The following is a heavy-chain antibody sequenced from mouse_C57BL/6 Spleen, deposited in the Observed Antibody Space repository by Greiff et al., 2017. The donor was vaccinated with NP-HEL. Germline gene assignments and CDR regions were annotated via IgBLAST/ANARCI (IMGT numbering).Heavy chain of an antibody. CDR2: IHPNSGST. CDR3: AKSRSTVVAYWYFDV. Sequence: VQLQQPGAELVKPGASVKLSCKASGYTFTSYWMHWVKQRPGQGLEWIGMIHPNSGSTNYNEKFKSKATLTVDKSSSTAYMQLSSLTSEDSAVYYCAKSRSTVVAYWYFDVWGTGTTVTVSS. CDR1: GYTFTSYW. D-gene: IGHD1-1*01. V-gene: IGHV1-64*01. J-gene: IGHJ1*03.